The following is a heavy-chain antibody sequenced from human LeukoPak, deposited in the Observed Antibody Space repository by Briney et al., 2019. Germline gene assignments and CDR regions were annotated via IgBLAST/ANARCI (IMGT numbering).Heavy chain of an antibody. V-gene: IGHV3-48*03. Sequence: GGSLGLSCAASGFTFSSYEMNWVRQAPGKGLEWVSYISSSGSTIYYADSVKGRFTISRDNAKNSLYLQTNSLRAEDTAVYYCARDDLGFDPWGQGTLVTVSS. CDR2: ISSSGSTI. CDR1: GFTFSSYE. CDR3: ARDDLGFDP. J-gene: IGHJ5*02.